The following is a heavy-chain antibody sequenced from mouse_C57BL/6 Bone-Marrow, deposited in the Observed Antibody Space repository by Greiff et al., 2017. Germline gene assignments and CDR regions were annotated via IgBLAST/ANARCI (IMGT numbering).Heavy chain of an antibody. D-gene: IGHD2-1*01. CDR1: GYTFTSYW. V-gene: IGHV1-59*01. Sequence: VQLQQPGAELVRPGTSVKLSCKASGYTFTSYWMHWVKQRPGQGLEWIGVIDPSDSYTNYNQKFKGKATLTVDTSSSTAYMQLSSLTSEASAVYYCARGGNLDYWGQGTTLTVSS. J-gene: IGHJ2*01. CDR2: IDPSDSYT. CDR3: ARGGNLDY.